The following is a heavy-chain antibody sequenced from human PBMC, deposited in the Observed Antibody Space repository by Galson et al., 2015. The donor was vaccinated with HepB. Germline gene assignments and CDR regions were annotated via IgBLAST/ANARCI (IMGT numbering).Heavy chain of an antibody. D-gene: IGHD4-17*01. CDR1: GYTFTSYG. CDR3: ARDNYGDPDAFDI. J-gene: IGHJ3*02. V-gene: IGHV1-18*01. Sequence: SVKVSCKASGYTFTSYGITWVRQAPGQGLEWMGWISAYNGNTNFEQKFQGRVTMTTDTSTSTAYVEVRSLRFDDTAVYYCARDNYGDPDAFDIWGQGTMVTVSS. CDR2: ISAYNGNT.